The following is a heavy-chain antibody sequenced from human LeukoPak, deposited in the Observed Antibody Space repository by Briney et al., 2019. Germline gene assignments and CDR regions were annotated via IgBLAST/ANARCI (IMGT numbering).Heavy chain of an antibody. CDR2: INHSGST. CDR3: ARVGDYGDYASY. D-gene: IGHD4-17*01. Sequence: SETLSLTCAVYGGSFSGYYWSWIRQPPGKGLEWIGEINHSGSTNYNPSLKSRVTISVDTSKNQFSLKLSSVTAADTAVYYCARVGDYGDYASYWGQGTLVTVFS. J-gene: IGHJ4*02. CDR1: GGSFSGYY. V-gene: IGHV4-34*01.